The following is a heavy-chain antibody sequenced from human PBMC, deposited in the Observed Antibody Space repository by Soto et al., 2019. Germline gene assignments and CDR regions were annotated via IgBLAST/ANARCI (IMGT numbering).Heavy chain of an antibody. J-gene: IGHJ3*02. CDR3: AAVSPQGYSYGYDAFDI. CDR2: IVVGSGNT. D-gene: IGHD5-18*01. Sequence: ASVKVSCKASGVTFTSSAVQWVRQARGQRLEWIGWIVVGSGNTNYAQKFQERVTITRDMSTSTAYMELSSLRSEDTAVYYCAAVSPQGYSYGYDAFDIWGQGIMVTVSS. CDR1: GVTFTSSA. V-gene: IGHV1-58*01.